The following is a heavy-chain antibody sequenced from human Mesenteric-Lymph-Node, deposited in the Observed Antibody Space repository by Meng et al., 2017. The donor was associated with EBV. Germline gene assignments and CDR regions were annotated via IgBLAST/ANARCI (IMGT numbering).Heavy chain of an antibody. V-gene: IGHV1-18*01. Sequence: QCRRVQWGAEWKKPGASVRVSCKPSGYSFSNYGITWVRLAPGQGLEWMGLISAYNGDTNYAQKFQGRVTMTTDTSTGTAYMELGSLRSGDTAVYYCAREGGYYYNYDYWGQGTLVTVSS. D-gene: IGHD3-22*01. CDR3: AREGGYYYNYDY. CDR1: GYSFSNYG. CDR2: ISAYNGDT. J-gene: IGHJ4*02.